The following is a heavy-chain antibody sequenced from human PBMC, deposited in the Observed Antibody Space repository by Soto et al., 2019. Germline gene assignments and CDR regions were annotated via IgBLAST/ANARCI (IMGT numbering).Heavy chain of an antibody. CDR3: ARVLGYCTNGVCSDAFDI. Sequence: SETLSLTCTVSGGSISSYYWSWIRQPPGKGLEWIGYIYYSGSTNYNPSLKSRVTISVDTSKNQFSLKLSSVTAADTAVYYCARVLGYCTNGVCSDAFDIWGQGTMVTVSS. V-gene: IGHV4-59*01. CDR2: IYYSGST. J-gene: IGHJ3*02. CDR1: GGSISSYY. D-gene: IGHD2-8*01.